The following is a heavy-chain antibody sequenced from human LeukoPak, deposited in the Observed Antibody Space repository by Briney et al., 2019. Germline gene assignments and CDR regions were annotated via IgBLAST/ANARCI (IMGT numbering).Heavy chain of an antibody. V-gene: IGHV3-73*01. D-gene: IGHD3-10*01. CDR2: IRSKANSYAT. J-gene: IGHJ4*02. CDR1: GFTFSGSA. CDR3: ARDSTHFGSEFRWDYFDY. Sequence: GGSLRLSCAASGFTFSGSAMHWVRQASGKGLEWVGRIRSKANSYATAYAASVKGRFTISRDNSKNTLYLQMNSLRAEDTAVYYCARDSTHFGSEFRWDYFDYWGQGTLVTVSS.